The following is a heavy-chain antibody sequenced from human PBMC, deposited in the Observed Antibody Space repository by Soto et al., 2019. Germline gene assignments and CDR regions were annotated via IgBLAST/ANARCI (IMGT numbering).Heavy chain of an antibody. CDR2: IYYSGST. CDR1: GGSVSSGSYY. CDR3: ARDNWNYGYFDY. J-gene: IGHJ4*02. D-gene: IGHD1-7*01. V-gene: IGHV4-61*01. Sequence: KPSETLSLTCTVSGGSVSSGSYYWSWIRQPPGKGLEWIGYIYYSGSTNYNPSLKSRVTISVDTSKNQFSLKLSSVTAADTAVYYCARDNWNYGYFDYWGQGTLVTVSS.